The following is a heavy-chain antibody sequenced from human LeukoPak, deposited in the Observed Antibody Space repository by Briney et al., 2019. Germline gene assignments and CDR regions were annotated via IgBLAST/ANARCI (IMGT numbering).Heavy chain of an antibody. Sequence: PGRSLRLSCAASGFSFGIHGMHWVRQAPGKGLEWVAIIWHDGSNEYYEDSVKGRFTISRDNSRNMVYLQMDSLRAEDTAVYYCARNNWNSRTQRWFYFDNWGEGTLVTVSS. CDR2: IWHDGSNE. D-gene: IGHD1-1*01. CDR3: ARNNWNSRTQRWFYFDN. CDR1: GFSFGIHG. J-gene: IGHJ4*02. V-gene: IGHV3-33*01.